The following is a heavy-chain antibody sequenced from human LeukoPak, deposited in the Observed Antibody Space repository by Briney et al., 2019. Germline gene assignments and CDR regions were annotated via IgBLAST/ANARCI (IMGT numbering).Heavy chain of an antibody. V-gene: IGHV1-46*01. CDR3: ARAGFGIFNWFDP. CDR2: INPSGGST. D-gene: IGHD3-10*01. CDR1: GYTFTSYY. J-gene: IGHJ5*02. Sequence: ASVKASCKASGYTFTSYYMHWVRQAPGQGLEWMGIINPSGGSTSYAQKFQGRVTMTRDMSTSTVYMELSSLRSEDTAVYYCARAGFGIFNWFDPWGQGTLVTVSS.